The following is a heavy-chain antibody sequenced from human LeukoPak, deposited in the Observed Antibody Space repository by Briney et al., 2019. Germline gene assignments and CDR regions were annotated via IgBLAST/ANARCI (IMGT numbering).Heavy chain of an antibody. Sequence: EGSLRLSCAASGFTFSSYAMSWVRQAPGKGLEWVSDISGSGGSTYYADSVKGRFTISRDNSKNTLYLQMNSLRAEDTAVYYCAKLPRIASDIWGQGTMVTVSS. J-gene: IGHJ3*02. CDR3: AKLPRIASDI. V-gene: IGHV3-23*01. CDR2: ISGSGGST. CDR1: GFTFSSYA.